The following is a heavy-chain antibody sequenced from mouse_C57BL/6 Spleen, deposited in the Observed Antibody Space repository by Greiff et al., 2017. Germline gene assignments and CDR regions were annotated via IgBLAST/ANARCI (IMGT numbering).Heavy chain of an antibody. J-gene: IGHJ4*01. D-gene: IGHD2-4*01. CDR2: IHPNSGST. CDR3: ARIYYDYDDYAMDY. V-gene: IGHV1-64*01. CDR1: GYTFTSYW. Sequence: QVQLQQSGAELVKPGASVKLSCKASGYTFTSYWMHWVKQRPGQGLEWIGMIHPNSGSTNYNEKFKSKATLTVDKSSSTAYMQLSSLTSEDSAVYYCARIYYDYDDYAMDYWGQGTSVTVSS.